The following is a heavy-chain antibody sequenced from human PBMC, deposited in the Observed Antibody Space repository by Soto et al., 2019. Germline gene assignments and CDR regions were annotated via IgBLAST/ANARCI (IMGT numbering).Heavy chain of an antibody. CDR2: MNPNSGNS. D-gene: IGHD3-22*01. CDR3: ARVSGISREDSSGYYPCRY. J-gene: IGHJ4*02. V-gene: IGHV1-8*01. Sequence: GASVKVSCKASGYTFTSYDINWVRQATGQGLEWMGWMNPNSGNSGYAQKFQGRVTMTRDNSITTAYLELSSLRYEDTAVYYCARVSGISREDSSGYYPCRYWGQGTRVTVSS. CDR1: GYTFTSYD.